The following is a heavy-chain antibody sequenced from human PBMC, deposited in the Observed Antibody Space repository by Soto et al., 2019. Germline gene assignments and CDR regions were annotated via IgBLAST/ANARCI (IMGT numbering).Heavy chain of an antibody. CDR1: GYTFTSYY. Sequence: QVQLVQSGAEVKKPGASVKVSCKASGYTFTSYYMHWVRQAPGQGLEWIGIINPSGGSTSYAQKFQGRVTMTRDTSTSTVYMELSSLRSEDTAVYYCARGDCSGGSCYTGGFWFDPWGQGTLVTVSS. CDR2: INPSGGST. V-gene: IGHV1-46*01. D-gene: IGHD2-15*01. J-gene: IGHJ5*02. CDR3: ARGDCSGGSCYTGGFWFDP.